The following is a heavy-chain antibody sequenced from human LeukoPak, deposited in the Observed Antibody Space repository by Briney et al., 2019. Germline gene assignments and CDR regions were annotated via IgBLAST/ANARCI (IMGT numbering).Heavy chain of an antibody. D-gene: IGHD3-22*01. CDR2: IYYSGST. CDR3: ARGLDYYDSSGLTFDY. J-gene: IGHJ4*02. CDR1: GGSISSGGYY. Sequence: SETLSLTCTVSGGSISSGGYYWSWIRQHPGKGLEWIGYIYYSGSTYYNPSLKSRVTMSVDTSKNQFSLKLSSVTAADTAVYYCARGLDYYDSSGLTFDYWGQGTLVTVSS. V-gene: IGHV4-31*03.